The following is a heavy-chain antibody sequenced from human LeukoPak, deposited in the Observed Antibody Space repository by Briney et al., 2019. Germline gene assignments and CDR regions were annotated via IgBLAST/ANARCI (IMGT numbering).Heavy chain of an antibody. CDR3: ARVIDGYSYGYGYFDL. D-gene: IGHD5-18*01. Sequence: GASVKVSCKASGYTFTSYGISWVRQAPGQGLEWMGWISAYNGNTNYAQKLQGRVTMTTDTSTSTAYMELRSLRSDDTAVYYCARVIDGYSYGYGYFDLWGRGTLVTVSS. J-gene: IGHJ2*01. V-gene: IGHV1-18*01. CDR2: ISAYNGNT. CDR1: GYTFTSYG.